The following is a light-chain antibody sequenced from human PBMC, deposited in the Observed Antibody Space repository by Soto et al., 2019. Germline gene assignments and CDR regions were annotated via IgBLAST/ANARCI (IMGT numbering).Light chain of an antibody. CDR3: SSSTSSSTDVM. CDR2: EVS. J-gene: IGLJ3*02. Sequence: QSVLTQPASVSGSPGQSITISCTGTSSDVGGYKYVSWYQQHPGKAPKLMIYEVSNRPSGVSNRFSGSKSGNTASLTISGLQAEDEAVYYCSSSTSSSTDVMFGGGTKVTVL. V-gene: IGLV2-14*01. CDR1: SSDVGGYKY.